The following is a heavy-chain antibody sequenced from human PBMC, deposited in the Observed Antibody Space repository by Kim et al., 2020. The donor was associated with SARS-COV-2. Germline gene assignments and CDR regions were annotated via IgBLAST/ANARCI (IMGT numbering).Heavy chain of an antibody. CDR1: GFTFSDYE. D-gene: IGHD2-15*01. CDR3: ARDLGYCRGGTCYTGHYFYYMDV. CDR2: ISDDFTT. Sequence: GGSLRLSCAASGFTFSDYEMNWVRQAPGKGLEWISSISDDFTTRYADSLEGRFTISRDNAKNSVFLQMNSLRVEDTALYYCARDLGYCRGGTCYTGHYFYYMDVWGRGTTVTVSS. J-gene: IGHJ6*03. V-gene: IGHV3-48*03.